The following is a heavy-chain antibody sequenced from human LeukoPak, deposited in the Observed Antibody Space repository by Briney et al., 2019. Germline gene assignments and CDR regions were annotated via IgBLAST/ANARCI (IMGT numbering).Heavy chain of an antibody. CDR3: ARAGARYSYGYYFDY. D-gene: IGHD5-18*01. J-gene: IGHJ4*02. Sequence: PGGSLRLSCAASGFTFSSYAMHWVRQAPGKGLEWVAVISYDGSNKYYANSVKGRFTISRDNSKNTLYLQMNSLRAEDTAVYYCARAGARYSYGYYFDYWGQGTLVIVSS. V-gene: IGHV3-30-3*01. CDR1: GFTFSSYA. CDR2: ISYDGSNK.